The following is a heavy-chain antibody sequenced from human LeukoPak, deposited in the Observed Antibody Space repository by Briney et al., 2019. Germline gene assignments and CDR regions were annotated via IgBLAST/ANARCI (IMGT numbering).Heavy chain of an antibody. CDR3: ASIRSGWYEDN. D-gene: IGHD6-19*01. Sequence: PGGSLRLSCAASGFTFSSYAMHWVRQAPGKGLEWVAVISYDGSNKYYADSVKGRFTISRDNSKNTLYLQMNSLRAEDTAVYYCASIRSGWYEDNWGQGTLVTVSS. CDR2: ISYDGSNK. CDR1: GFTFSSYA. J-gene: IGHJ4*02. V-gene: IGHV3-30-3*01.